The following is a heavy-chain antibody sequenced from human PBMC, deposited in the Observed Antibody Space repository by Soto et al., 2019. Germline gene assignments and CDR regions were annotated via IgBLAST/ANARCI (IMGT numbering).Heavy chain of an antibody. J-gene: IGHJ4*02. CDR1: GYTFTSYG. D-gene: IGHD3-10*01. CDR3: ARKFDYDSGAPY. Sequence: QVQLVQSGSEVKKPGASVKVSCKASGYTFTSYGISWVRQAPGQGLQWMGWISAYNGNTNYALKLQGRVTMSTDTSTGPTYVKLRSLTSHDTAVCYRARKFDYDSGAPYWGQGTLLTGSS. CDR2: ISAYNGNT. V-gene: IGHV1-18*01.